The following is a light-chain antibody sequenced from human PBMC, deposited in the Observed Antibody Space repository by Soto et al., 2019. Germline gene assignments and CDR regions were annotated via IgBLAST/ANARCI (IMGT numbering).Light chain of an antibody. CDR3: QQYYSTPWT. V-gene: IGKV4-1*01. CDR2: WAS. CDR1: QGVLYTSNNKNN. Sequence: DIVMTQSPDPLAVSRAKRATSTGKPTQGVLYTSNNKNNLTWYQQKQGQPPKLLFYWASTRESGVPDRFSGSGSGTDFTLTISSLQAEDVAVYYCQQYYSTPWTFGQGTKVEIK. J-gene: IGKJ1*01.